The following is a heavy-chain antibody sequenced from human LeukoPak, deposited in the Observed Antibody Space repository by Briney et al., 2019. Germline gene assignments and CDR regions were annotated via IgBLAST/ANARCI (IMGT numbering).Heavy chain of an antibody. CDR2: INHSGST. V-gene: IGHV4-34*01. D-gene: IGHD2-15*01. J-gene: IGHJ4*02. Sequence: PSETLSLTRAVYGGSFSGYYWSWIRQPPGKGLEWIGEINHSGSTNYNPSLKSRVTISVDTSKNQFSLKLSSVTAADTAVCYCARAPTLYCSGGSCHFDYWGQGTLVTVSS. CDR1: GGSFSGYY. CDR3: ARAPTLYCSGGSCHFDY.